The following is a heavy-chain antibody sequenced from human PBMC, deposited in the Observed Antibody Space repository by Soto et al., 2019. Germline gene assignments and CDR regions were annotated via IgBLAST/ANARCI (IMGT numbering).Heavy chain of an antibody. V-gene: IGHV3-33*01. J-gene: IGHJ6*02. CDR3: ARDLGGDGMDV. CDR1: GFTFSSYG. CDR2: IWYDGSNK. D-gene: IGHD3-16*01. Sequence: QVQLVESGGGVVQHGRSLRLSCAASGFTFSSYGMHWVRQAPGKGLEWVAVIWYDGSNKYYADSVKGRFTISRDNSKNTLYLQMNSLRAEDTAVYYCARDLGGDGMDVWGQGTTVTVSS.